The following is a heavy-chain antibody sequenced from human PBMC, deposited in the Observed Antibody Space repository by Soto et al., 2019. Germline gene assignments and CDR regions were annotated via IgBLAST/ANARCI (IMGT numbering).Heavy chain of an antibody. V-gene: IGHV4-39*01. CDR3: ARQPGGFYYYYGMDV. Sequence: SETLSLTCTVSGGSISSSSYYWGWIRQPPGKGLEWIGSIYYSGSTYYNPSLRSRVTISVDTSKNQFSLKLSSVTAADTAVYYCARQPGGFYYYYGMDVWGQGTTVTVSS. D-gene: IGHD5-12*01. CDR2: IYYSGST. J-gene: IGHJ6*02. CDR1: GGSISSSSYY.